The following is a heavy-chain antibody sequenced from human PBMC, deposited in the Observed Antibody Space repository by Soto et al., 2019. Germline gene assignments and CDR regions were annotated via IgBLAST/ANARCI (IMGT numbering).Heavy chain of an antibody. J-gene: IGHJ5*02. Sequence: QVQLQESGPGLVKPSQTLSLTCTVSGGSISSGGYYWSWIRQHPGKGLEWIGYIYYSGSTYNNPSLKSRVTISVDTSKNQFSLKLSSVTAADTAVYYCARGGANFDWLLCSWFDPWGQGTLVTVSS. CDR3: ARGGANFDWLLCSWFDP. D-gene: IGHD3-9*01. V-gene: IGHV4-31*03. CDR1: GGSISSGGYY. CDR2: IYYSGST.